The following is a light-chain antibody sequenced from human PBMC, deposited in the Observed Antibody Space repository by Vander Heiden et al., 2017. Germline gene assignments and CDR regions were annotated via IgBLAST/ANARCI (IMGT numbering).Light chain of an antibody. CDR2: AAS. J-gene: IGKJ4*01. Sequence: IQLTQSPSSLSASVGDRFTITCRASQGISSYLGWYQQKPGKAPKLLIYAASTLQSGVPSRFSGSGSGTDFTLTISSLQPEDFATYYCQQLNSYLALTFGGGTKVEIK. CDR1: QGISSY. V-gene: IGKV1-9*01. CDR3: QQLNSYLALT.